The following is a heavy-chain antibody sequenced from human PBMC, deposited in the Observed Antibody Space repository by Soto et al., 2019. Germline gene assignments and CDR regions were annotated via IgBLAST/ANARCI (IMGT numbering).Heavy chain of an antibody. Sequence: LWETLALTCTVSGGSISTYFWSWIRQPAGGGLEWIGRIYTTGSTNYNPSLKSRVTMSLDTSRNQFSLKLSFVTAADTAVYYCARLLYYDSSGYYAPGDAFDIWGQGTMVTVSS. J-gene: IGHJ3*02. CDR3: ARLLYYDSSGYYAPGDAFDI. CDR2: IYTTGST. D-gene: IGHD3-22*01. CDR1: GGSISTYF. V-gene: IGHV4-4*07.